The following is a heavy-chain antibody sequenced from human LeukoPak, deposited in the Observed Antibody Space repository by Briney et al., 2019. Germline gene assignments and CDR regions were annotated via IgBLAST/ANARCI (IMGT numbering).Heavy chain of an antibody. J-gene: IGHJ3*02. CDR3: ARRHFYGSGSYGLGAFDI. CDR1: GYSFTSYW. Sequence: GESLKISCKGSGYSFTSYWIGWVRQMPGKGLEWMGIIYPGDSDTRYSPSFQGQVTISADKSISTAYLQWSSLKASDTAMYYCARRHFYGSGSYGLGAFDIWGQGTMVTVS. D-gene: IGHD3-10*01. CDR2: IYPGDSDT. V-gene: IGHV5-51*01.